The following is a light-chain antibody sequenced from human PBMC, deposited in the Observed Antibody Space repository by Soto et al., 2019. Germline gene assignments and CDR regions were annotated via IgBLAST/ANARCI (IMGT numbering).Light chain of an antibody. CDR1: SSDVGGYDY. CDR2: EVS. J-gene: IGLJ1*01. CDR3: TSYAGNNNFCV. Sequence: QSALTQPPSASGSPGQSVTISCIGPSSDVGGYDYVSWYQQHPGKAPQLIISEVSKRPSGVPDRFSGSKSGNTASLTVSGLQAEDEADYYCTSYAGNNNFCVFGTGTKLTVL. V-gene: IGLV2-8*01.